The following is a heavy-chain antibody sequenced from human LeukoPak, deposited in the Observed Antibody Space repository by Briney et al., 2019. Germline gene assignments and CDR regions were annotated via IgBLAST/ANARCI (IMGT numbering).Heavy chain of an antibody. Sequence: KFQGRATITRITSASKAYMELSSLRSEDTAVYYCARGYSGYDYHYFDYWGQGTLVTVSS. J-gene: IGHJ4*02. CDR3: ARGYSGYDYHYFDY. D-gene: IGHD5-12*01. V-gene: IGHV1-3*01.